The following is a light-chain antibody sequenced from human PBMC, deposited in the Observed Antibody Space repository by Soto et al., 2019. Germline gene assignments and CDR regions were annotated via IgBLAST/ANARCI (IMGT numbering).Light chain of an antibody. CDR1: SSDVGGYNH. V-gene: IGLV2-8*01. CDR3: SSYAGSNSVV. CDR2: DVS. Sequence: QSALTQPPSASGSLGLSVTISCTGTSSDVGGYNHVSWYQQHPGKAPKLLIYDVSYRPSGVPDRFSGSKSGNTASLTVSGLQAEDETDYYCSSYAGSNSVVFGTGTKLTVL. J-gene: IGLJ1*01.